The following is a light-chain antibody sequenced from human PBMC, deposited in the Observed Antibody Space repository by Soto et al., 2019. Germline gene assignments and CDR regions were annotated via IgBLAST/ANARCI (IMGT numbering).Light chain of an antibody. CDR1: QGIDNY. CDR3: LQHRSYPLT. J-gene: IGKJ4*01. Sequence: DIQMTQSPSAMCASVGDIVTITCRASQGIDNYLAWFQQKPGKVPQRLIYAASTLQSGVPSRFSGSGSGTEFTLTISSLQPEDFATYYCLQHRSYPLTFGGGTKVDI. V-gene: IGKV1-17*03. CDR2: AAS.